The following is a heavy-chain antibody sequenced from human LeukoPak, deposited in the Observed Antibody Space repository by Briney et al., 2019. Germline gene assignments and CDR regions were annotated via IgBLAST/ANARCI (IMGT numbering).Heavy chain of an antibody. Sequence: ASVTVSCKASGYTFTGYYMHWVRQAPGQGLEWMGWINPNSGGTNYAQKFQGRVTMTRDTSISTAYMELSRLRSDDTAVYYCARGGAVEMATIAWFDYWGQGTLVTVSS. V-gene: IGHV1-2*02. CDR3: ARGGAVEMATIAWFDY. CDR1: GYTFTGYY. J-gene: IGHJ4*02. CDR2: INPNSGGT. D-gene: IGHD5-24*01.